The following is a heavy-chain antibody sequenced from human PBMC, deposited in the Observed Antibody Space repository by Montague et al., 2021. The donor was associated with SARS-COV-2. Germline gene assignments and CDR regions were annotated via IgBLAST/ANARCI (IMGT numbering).Heavy chain of an antibody. CDR1: GDSMSGYY. Sequence: SETLSLTCTVSGDSMSGYYWGWVRQAPGTGLEWIGYIFYSGSTSYNPSLNSRVTISIDTSKKQFSLKLTSVTAADTAVYFCASEGGTKSSHWWGAFDSWGHGTLVTVSS. V-gene: IGHV4-59*01. CDR3: ASEGGTKSSHWWGAFDS. D-gene: IGHD2-15*01. CDR2: IFYSGST. J-gene: IGHJ5*01.